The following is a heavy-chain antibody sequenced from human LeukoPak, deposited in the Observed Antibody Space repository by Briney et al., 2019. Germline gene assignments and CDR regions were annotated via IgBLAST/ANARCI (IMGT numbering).Heavy chain of an antibody. D-gene: IGHD4-23*01. Sequence: GESLKISCKGSGYNFNTYWVAWVRQLPGKGLEWMGIIRPMNSDVRYSPSFQGQVTISADRSINTAYLQWSSLTASDTAMYCCAGRPFETTVVPWDFYWGQGTQVTVSS. J-gene: IGHJ4*02. CDR3: AGRPFETTVVPWDFY. V-gene: IGHV5-51*01. CDR2: IRPMNSDV. CDR1: GYNFNTYW.